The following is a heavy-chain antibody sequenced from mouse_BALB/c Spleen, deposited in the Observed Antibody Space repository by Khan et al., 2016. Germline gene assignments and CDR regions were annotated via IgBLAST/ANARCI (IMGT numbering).Heavy chain of an antibody. V-gene: IGHV5-17*02. Sequence: EVELVEAGGGLVQPGGSRKLSCAASGFTFSSFGMHWVRQAPEKGLEWVAFISSCSSAIYYADTVKGRFTTSRDNPKNTLFLQMTSLRSEDTAMYYCGRGDYWGQGTTLTVSS. CDR2: ISSCSSAI. J-gene: IGHJ2*01. CDR1: GFTFSSFG. CDR3: GRGDY.